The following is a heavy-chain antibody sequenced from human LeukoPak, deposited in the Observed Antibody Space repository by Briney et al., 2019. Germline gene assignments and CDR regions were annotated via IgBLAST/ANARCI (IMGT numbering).Heavy chain of an antibody. J-gene: IGHJ4*02. CDR1: GYTLTSYY. Sequence: ASVKVSCKASGYTLTSYYMHWVRQAPGQGLEWMGISNPSGGSTSYAQKFQGRVTMTRDMSTSTVYMELSSLRSEDTAVYYCASGDPRVGAQDYWGQGTLVTVSS. D-gene: IGHD1-26*01. CDR2: SNPSGGST. CDR3: ASGDPRVGAQDY. V-gene: IGHV1-46*01.